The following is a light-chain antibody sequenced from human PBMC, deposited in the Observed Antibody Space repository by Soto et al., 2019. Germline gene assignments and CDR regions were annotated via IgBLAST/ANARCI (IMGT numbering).Light chain of an antibody. V-gene: IGKV1-6*01. CDR1: QGIRND. J-gene: IGKJ1*01. Sequence: AIQMTQSPSSLSASVGVRVTITCRASQGIRNDLGWYQQKPGKAPKLLIDAASSLQSGVPSRFSGCGSGTDFTLTISSLQPEDFATYYCLQDYNYPRTFGQGTKVDIK. CDR2: AAS. CDR3: LQDYNYPRT.